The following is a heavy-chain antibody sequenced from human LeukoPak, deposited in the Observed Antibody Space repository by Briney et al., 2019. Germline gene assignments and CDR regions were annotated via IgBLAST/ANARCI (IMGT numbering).Heavy chain of an antibody. J-gene: IGHJ4*02. Sequence: ASVKVSCKASGYTFTGYYMHWVRQAPGQGLEWMGWINPNSGGTNYAQKFQGRVTMTRDTSTSTVYMELSSLRSEDTAVYYCARVLGILEYSSSFVFDYWGQGTLVTVSS. CDR1: GYTFTGYY. CDR3: ARVLGILEYSSSFVFDY. D-gene: IGHD6-6*01. CDR2: INPNSGGT. V-gene: IGHV1-2*02.